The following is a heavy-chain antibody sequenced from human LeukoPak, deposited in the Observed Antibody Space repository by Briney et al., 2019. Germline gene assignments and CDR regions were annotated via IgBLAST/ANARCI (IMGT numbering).Heavy chain of an antibody. CDR2: IYYSGST. CDR3: ARYSHCSGGSCPPNYYYYMDV. D-gene: IGHD2-15*01. Sequence: SETLSLTCTVSGGSISSYYWSWIRQPPGKGLEWIGYIYYSGSTNYNPSLKSRVTISVDTSKNQFSLKLSSVTAADTAVYYCARYSHCSGGSCPPNYYYYMDVWGKGTTVTVSS. CDR1: GGSISSYY. V-gene: IGHV4-59*01. J-gene: IGHJ6*03.